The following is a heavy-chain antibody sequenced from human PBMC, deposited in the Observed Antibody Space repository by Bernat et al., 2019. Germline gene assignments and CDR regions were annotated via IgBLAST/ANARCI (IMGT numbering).Heavy chain of an antibody. V-gene: IGHV3-33*01. D-gene: IGHD3-22*01. J-gene: IGHJ3*02. CDR2: IWYDGSNK. CDR1: GFTFSSYG. CDR3: TTDPNTMIVVVSSGGAFDI. Sequence: QVQLVESGGGVVQPGRSLRLSCAASGFTFSSYGMHWVRQAPGKGLEWVAVIWYDGSNKYYADSVKGRFTISRDNSKNTLYLQMNSLRTEDTAVYYCTTDPNTMIVVVSSGGAFDIWGQGTMVTVSS.